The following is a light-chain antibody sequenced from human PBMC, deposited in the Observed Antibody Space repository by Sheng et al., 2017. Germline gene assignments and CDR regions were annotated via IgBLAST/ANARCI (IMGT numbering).Light chain of an antibody. CDR1: QSVRSY. V-gene: IGKV3-11*01. J-gene: IGKJ4*01. CDR3: QQRADWPPLT. CDR2: DAS. Sequence: VLTQSPATLSLSPGERATLSCRASQSVRSYLAWYQQRPGQAPRLLIYDASNRATGIPARFSGSGFGTDFTLTISSLEPEDFAVYYCQQRADWPPLTFGGGTRVE.